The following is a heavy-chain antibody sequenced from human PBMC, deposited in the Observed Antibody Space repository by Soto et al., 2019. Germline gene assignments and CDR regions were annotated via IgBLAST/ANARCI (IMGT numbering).Heavy chain of an antibody. CDR2: MNPNSGNT. D-gene: IGHD2-2*01. CDR1: GYTFTSYD. CDR3: ARLPAAIWDDAFDI. V-gene: IGHV1-8*01. Sequence: ASVKVSCKASGYTFTSYDINWVRQATGQGLEWMGWMNPNSGNTGYAQKLQGRVTMTRNTSISTAYMELSSLRSEDAAVYYCARLPAAIWDDAFDIWGQGTMVTVSS. J-gene: IGHJ3*02.